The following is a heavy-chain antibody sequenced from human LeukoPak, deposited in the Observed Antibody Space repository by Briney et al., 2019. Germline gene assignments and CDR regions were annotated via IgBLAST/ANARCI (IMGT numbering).Heavy chain of an antibody. CDR1: GFTFSSYW. J-gene: IGHJ4*02. D-gene: IGHD5-12*01. CDR3: ARDLVATITFPGY. Sequence: GGSLRLSCAASGFTFSSYWMSWVRQAPGKGLEWVANIKQDGSEKYYVDSVKGRFTISRDNAKNSLYLQMNSLRAEDTAVYYCARDLVATITFPGYWGQGTLVTVYS. CDR2: IKQDGSEK. V-gene: IGHV3-7*01.